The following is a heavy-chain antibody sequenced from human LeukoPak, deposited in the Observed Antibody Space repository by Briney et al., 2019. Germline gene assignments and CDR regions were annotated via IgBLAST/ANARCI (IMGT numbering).Heavy chain of an antibody. CDR1: GFTFSSYA. D-gene: IGHD3-9*01. CDR3: AKANSLYFDWLSGLNLDP. Sequence: GGSLRLSCAASGFTFSSYAMNWVRQAPGKGLEWVSVISASGGSTYYADSVKGRFTISRDNSKNTLYLQMNSLRAEDTAVYYCAKANSLYFDWLSGLNLDPWGQGTLVTVSS. J-gene: IGHJ5*02. V-gene: IGHV3-23*01. CDR2: ISASGGST.